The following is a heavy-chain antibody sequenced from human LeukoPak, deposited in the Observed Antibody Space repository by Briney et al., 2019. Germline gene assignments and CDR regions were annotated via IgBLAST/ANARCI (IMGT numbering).Heavy chain of an antibody. CDR2: ISYDGSNK. D-gene: IGHD3-22*01. Sequence: GGSLRLSCAASGFTFSSYAMHWVRQAPGKGLEWVAVISYDGSNKYYADSVKGRFTISRDKSKNTLYLQMNSLRAEDTAVFYCARNFGQYYFDSRGFDYWGQGTLVSVSS. CDR3: ARNFGQYYFDSRGFDY. CDR1: GFTFSSYA. V-gene: IGHV3-30-3*01. J-gene: IGHJ4*02.